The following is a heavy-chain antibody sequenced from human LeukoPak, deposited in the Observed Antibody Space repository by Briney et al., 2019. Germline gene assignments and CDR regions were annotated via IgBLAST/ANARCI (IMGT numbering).Heavy chain of an antibody. D-gene: IGHD4-17*01. CDR1: GFTFSSYS. CDR3: ARDHRGYGDYVVDY. J-gene: IGHJ4*02. Sequence: GGSLSLSCAASGFTFSSYSMNWVRQAPGKGLEWVSSISSSSSYIYYADSVKGRFTISRDNAKNSLYLQMNSLRAEDTAVYYCARDHRGYGDYVVDYWGQGALVTVSS. V-gene: IGHV3-21*01. CDR2: ISSSSSYI.